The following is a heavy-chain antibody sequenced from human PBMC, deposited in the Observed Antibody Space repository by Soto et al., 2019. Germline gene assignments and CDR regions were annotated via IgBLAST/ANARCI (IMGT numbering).Heavy chain of an antibody. Sequence: ASVKVSCKASGYTFTGYFMHWVRQAPGQGLEWMGWINPNSGGTNYAQKFQGWVTMTRDTSISTAYMELSRLRSDDTAVYYCARDLRVTTYYDFWSGYAFDYWGQGTLVTVSS. V-gene: IGHV1-2*04. D-gene: IGHD3-3*01. CDR3: ARDLRVTTYYDFWSGYAFDY. CDR1: GYTFTGYF. J-gene: IGHJ4*02. CDR2: INPNSGGT.